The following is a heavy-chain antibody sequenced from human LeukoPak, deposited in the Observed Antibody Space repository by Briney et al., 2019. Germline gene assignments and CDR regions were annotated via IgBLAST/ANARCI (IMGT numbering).Heavy chain of an antibody. J-gene: IGHJ4*02. D-gene: IGHD2-15*01. CDR1: GGSFSGYY. V-gene: IGHV4-34*01. CDR3: ARGTAATRGY. Sequence: PSETLSLTCAVYGGSFSGYYRSRIRQPPGKGLEWIGEINHSGSTNYNPSLKSRVTMSVDTSKNQFSLKLSSVTAADTAVYYCARGTAATRGYWGQGTLVTVSS. CDR2: INHSGST.